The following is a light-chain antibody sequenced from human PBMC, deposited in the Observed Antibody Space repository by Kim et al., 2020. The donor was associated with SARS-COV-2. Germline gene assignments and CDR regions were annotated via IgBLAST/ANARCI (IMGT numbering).Light chain of an antibody. CDR3: QSYDSSLSGWV. J-gene: IGLJ3*02. Sequence: QRVTISCTGSSSNVGAGYDVHWYQQLPGTAPKLLSYGNRNRPSGVPDRFSGSKSGTSASLAITGLQAEDEADYYCQSYDSSLSGWVFGGGTQLTVL. CDR2: GNR. V-gene: IGLV1-40*01. CDR1: SSNVGAGYD.